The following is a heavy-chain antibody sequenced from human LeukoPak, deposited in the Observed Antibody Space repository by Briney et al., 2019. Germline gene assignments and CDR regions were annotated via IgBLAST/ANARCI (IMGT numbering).Heavy chain of an antibody. J-gene: IGHJ5*02. CDR3: ARGGASSEWFDP. Sequence: TSETLSLTCTVSGDSISGYYWSWIRQPPGKGLEWIAFIHSSGTTNYSPSLKSRVSISVDTSNNRFSLNVNSVTAADTAVYYCARGGASSEWFDPWGQGTLVTVSS. CDR2: IHSSGTT. V-gene: IGHV4-59*01. CDR1: GDSISGYY. D-gene: IGHD6-25*01.